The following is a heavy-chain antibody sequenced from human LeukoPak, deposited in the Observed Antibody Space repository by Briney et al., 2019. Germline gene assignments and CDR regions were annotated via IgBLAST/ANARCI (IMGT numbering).Heavy chain of an antibody. CDR3: AREVIGVPSYFES. CDR1: GFTVGSSY. D-gene: IGHD2-8*01. J-gene: IGHJ4*02. V-gene: IGHV3-53*01. Sequence: GGSLRLSCAASGFTVGSSYMYWVRQAPGKGLEWVSFIHCDDRIYYADSVKGRFTMSRDNSKNTLYLLINSLGADDTAVYYCAREVIGVPSYFESWGQGTLVTVSS. CDR2: IHCDDRI.